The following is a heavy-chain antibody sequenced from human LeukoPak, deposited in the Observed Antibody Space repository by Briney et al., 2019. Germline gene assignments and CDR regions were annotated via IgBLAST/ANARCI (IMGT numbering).Heavy chain of an antibody. CDR3: ARERLVVVPAAKYYYYGMDV. CDR1: GVTFSSYA. V-gene: IGHV3-23*01. CDR2: ISGSGGST. J-gene: IGHJ6*02. D-gene: IGHD2-2*01. Sequence: GGSLRLSCAASGVTFSSYAMGWVRQFPGKGLEWVSAISGSGGSTYYADSVKGRFTISRDNSKNTLHLQMNSLRAEDTAVYYCARERLVVVPAAKYYYYGMDVWGQGTTVTVSS.